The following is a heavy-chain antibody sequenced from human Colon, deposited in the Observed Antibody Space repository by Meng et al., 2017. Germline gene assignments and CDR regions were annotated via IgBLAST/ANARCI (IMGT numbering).Heavy chain of an antibody. CDR3: ARDPLFSAFDI. D-gene: IGHD2/OR15-2a*01. CDR2: IYSGGST. V-gene: IGHV3-53*01. J-gene: IGHJ3*02. Sequence: GESLKISCAASGFTVSSNYMSWVRQAPGKGLEWVSVIYSGGSTYYADSVKGRFTISRDNAETSLYLQMTSLRVEDTAIYYCARDPLFSAFDIWGQGTMVTVSS. CDR1: GFTVSSNY.